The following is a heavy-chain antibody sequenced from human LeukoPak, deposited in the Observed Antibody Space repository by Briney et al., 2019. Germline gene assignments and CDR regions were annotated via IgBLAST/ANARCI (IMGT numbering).Heavy chain of an antibody. D-gene: IGHD3-10*01. Sequence: SVKVSCKASGGTFSSYAISWVRQAPGQGLEWMGRITPILGIANYAQKFQGRVTVTADKSTSTAYMELSSLRSEDTAVYYCARELVVRGVRPDCWGQGTLVTVSS. CDR2: ITPILGIA. J-gene: IGHJ4*02. CDR1: GGTFSSYA. V-gene: IGHV1-69*04. CDR3: ARELVVRGVRPDC.